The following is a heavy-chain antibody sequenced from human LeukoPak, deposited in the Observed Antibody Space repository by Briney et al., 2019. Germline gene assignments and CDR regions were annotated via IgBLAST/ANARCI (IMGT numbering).Heavy chain of an antibody. CDR2: INTDGSST. CDR3: ALLYSDY. D-gene: IGHD2-21*01. V-gene: IGHV3-74*01. J-gene: IGHJ4*02. Sequence: GRSLRLSCAASGFTFSSYWMNWVRQAPGKGLVWVSRINTDGSSTYYADSVKGRFTISRDNAKNALYLQMNSLRAEDTAVYYCALLYSDYWGQGSLVTVSS. CDR1: GFTFSSYW.